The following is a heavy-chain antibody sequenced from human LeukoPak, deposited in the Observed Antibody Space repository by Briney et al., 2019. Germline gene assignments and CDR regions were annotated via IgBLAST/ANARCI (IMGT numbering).Heavy chain of an antibody. J-gene: IGHJ6*03. D-gene: IGHD3-22*01. CDR2: ISGSGGST. V-gene: IGHV3-23*01. Sequence: GGSLRLSCAASGFTFSSYAMSWVRQAPGKGLEWVSAISGSGGSTYYADSVKGRFTISRDNSKNTLYLQMNSLRAEDTAVYYCAKAVPGSSGYYSHYYYMDVWGKGTTVTVSS. CDR1: GFTFSSYA. CDR3: AKAVPGSSGYYSHYYYMDV.